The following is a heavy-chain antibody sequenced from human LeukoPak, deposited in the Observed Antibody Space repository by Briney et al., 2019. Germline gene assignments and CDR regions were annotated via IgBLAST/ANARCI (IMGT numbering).Heavy chain of an antibody. CDR3: ARLARGPPAVVPPRYYYYVDV. J-gene: IGHJ6*03. V-gene: IGHV4-38-2*02. D-gene: IGHD2-2*01. CDR1: GYSISTSYY. Sequence: KASETLSLTCTVSGYSISTSYYWGWIRQPPGKGLEWIGSIYHSGNTYYNPSLKSRVTISVDTSKNQFSLKLSSVTAADTAVYYCARLARGPPAVVPPRYYYYVDVWGKGTTVTISS. CDR2: IYHSGNT.